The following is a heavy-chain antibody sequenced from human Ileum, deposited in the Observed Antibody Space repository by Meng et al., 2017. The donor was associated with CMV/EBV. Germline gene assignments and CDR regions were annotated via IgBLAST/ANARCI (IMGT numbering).Heavy chain of an antibody. D-gene: IGHD3-16*01. CDR1: GGSISSGNYY. V-gene: IGHV4-61*02. Sequence: QGPLPGAGPRPVKPSQTLSLTCTVSGGSISSGNYYWSWIRQPAGNGLEWIGRVYASGNTNYNPSLKSRVTISIDTSKNQFSLNLNSVTAADTAVYYCARGRLGANWNHGTFDFWGQGILVTVSS. J-gene: IGHJ4*02. CDR2: VYASGNT. CDR3: ARGRLGANWNHGTFDF.